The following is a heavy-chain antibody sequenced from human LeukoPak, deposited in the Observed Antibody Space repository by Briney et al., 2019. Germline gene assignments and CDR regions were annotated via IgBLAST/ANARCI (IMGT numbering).Heavy chain of an antibody. V-gene: IGHV3-21*01. J-gene: IGHJ4*02. Sequence: PGGSLRLSCAASGFTFGSYSMNWVRQAPGKGLEWVSSISSSSYIYYVDSVKGRFTISRDNAKNSLYLQMNSLRAEDTAVYYCARDHYYGSGSYYPYWGQGTLVTVSS. CDR2: ISSSSYI. D-gene: IGHD3-10*01. CDR1: GFTFGSYS. CDR3: ARDHYYGSGSYYPY.